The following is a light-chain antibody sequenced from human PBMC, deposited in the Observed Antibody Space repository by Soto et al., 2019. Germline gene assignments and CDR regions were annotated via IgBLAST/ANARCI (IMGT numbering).Light chain of an antibody. Sequence: QAVVTQEHSLTVSPGGTVTLTCDSSTGPVTSGHWPYWLQQKPGQAPRTLIYDTSKKHSWTPARFSGSLLGGKAALTLSGAQPEDEADYFCFLSYSGARPVVFGGGTKLTV. CDR2: DTS. CDR1: TGPVTSGHW. V-gene: IGLV7-46*01. J-gene: IGLJ2*01. CDR3: FLSYSGARPVV.